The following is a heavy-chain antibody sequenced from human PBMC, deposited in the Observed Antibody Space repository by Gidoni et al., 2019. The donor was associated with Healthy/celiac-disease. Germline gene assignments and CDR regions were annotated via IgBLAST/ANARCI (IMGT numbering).Heavy chain of an antibody. CDR2: ISSNGGST. CDR3: VKGHPSPINTYYYDSSGYFDAFDI. J-gene: IGHJ3*02. D-gene: IGHD3-22*01. CDR1: GFTFSSYA. Sequence: EVQLVESGGGLVQPGGSLRLSCSASGFTFSSYAMHWVRQAPGKGLEYVSAISSNGGSTYYADSVKGRFTISRDNSKNTLYLQMSSLRAEDTAVYYCVKGHPSPINTYYYDSSGYFDAFDIWGQGTMVTVSS. V-gene: IGHV3-64D*08.